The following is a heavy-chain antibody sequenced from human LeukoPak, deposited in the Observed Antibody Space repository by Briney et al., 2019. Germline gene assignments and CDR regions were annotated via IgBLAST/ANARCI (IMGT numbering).Heavy chain of an antibody. J-gene: IGHJ4*02. D-gene: IGHD6-6*01. CDR1: GGSISGYY. CDR3: ARLVFRYSSSRTAYYFDY. CDR2: IYTSGNT. V-gene: IGHV4-4*07. Sequence: PSETLSLTCTVSGGSISGYYWSWIRQPAGKGLEWIGRIYTSGNTNYNPSLKSRVTMSVDTSKNQFSLKLSSVTAADTAVYYCARLVFRYSSSRTAYYFDYWGQGALVTVSS.